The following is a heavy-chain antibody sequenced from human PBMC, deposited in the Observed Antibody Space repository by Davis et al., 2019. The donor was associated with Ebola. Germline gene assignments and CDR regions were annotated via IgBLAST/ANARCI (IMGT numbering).Heavy chain of an antibody. CDR3: ARDLTIGGLDV. V-gene: IGHV4-59*01. CDR2: IYYSGST. D-gene: IGHD3-3*01. Sequence: LRLSCTVSGGSISSYYWSWIRQPPGKGLEWIGYIYYSGSTNYDPSLKSRVTISVDTSKNQFSLKLSSVTAADTAVYYCARDLTIGGLDVWGKGTTVTVSS. J-gene: IGHJ6*04. CDR1: GGSISSYY.